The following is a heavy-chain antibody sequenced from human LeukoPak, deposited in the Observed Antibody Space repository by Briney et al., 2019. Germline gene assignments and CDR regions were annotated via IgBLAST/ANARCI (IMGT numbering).Heavy chain of an antibody. CDR1: GFTVSSNY. J-gene: IGHJ5*02. V-gene: IGHV3-11*04. CDR3: ARGSGHWNDLWFDP. Sequence: PGGSLRLSCAASGFTVSSNYMSWVRQAPGKGLEWLSYISSTGTTKYYADSVKGRFTISRDNAKNSLYLQMNSLRADDTAVYYCARGSGHWNDLWFDPWGQGTLVTVSS. D-gene: IGHD1-1*01. CDR2: ISSTGTTK.